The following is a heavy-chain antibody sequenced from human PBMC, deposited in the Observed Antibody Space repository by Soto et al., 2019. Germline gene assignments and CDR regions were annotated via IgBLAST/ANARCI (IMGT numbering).Heavy chain of an antibody. CDR2: ISGRGRDT. CDR3: LWAAASSPDF. V-gene: IGHV3-23*01. D-gene: IGHD3-10*01. CDR1: GFTFSTYI. Sequence: PGGSLGLSCAASGFTFSTYIMTWVRQAPGKGLEWVSTISGRGRDTYYADSVKGRFTISRDNSKTTLYLQLNSLRPEDTAVYFLLWAAASSPDFWGQGTLVTVSS. J-gene: IGHJ4*02.